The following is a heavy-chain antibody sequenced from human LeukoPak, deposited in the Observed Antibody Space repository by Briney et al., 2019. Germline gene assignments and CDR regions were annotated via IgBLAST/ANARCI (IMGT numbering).Heavy chain of an antibody. CDR2: IWYDGSNK. CDR3: ASSKDFYFDY. CDR1: GFTFSSYG. V-gene: IGHV3-33*01. J-gene: IGHJ4*02. Sequence: GRSLRLSCAASGFTFSSYGMHWVRQAPGKGLEWVAVIWYDGSNKYYADSVKGRFTISRDNSKKSLYLQINSLRAEDTAVYYCASSKDFYFDYWGQGTLVTVSS.